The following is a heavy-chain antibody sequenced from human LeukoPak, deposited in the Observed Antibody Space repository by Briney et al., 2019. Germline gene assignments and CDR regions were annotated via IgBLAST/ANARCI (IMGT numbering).Heavy chain of an antibody. J-gene: IGHJ5*02. Sequence: PGGSLRLSCAASGLTFSSYSMNWVRQAPGKGLEWVSSISSSSYIYYADSVKGRFTISRDNAKNSLYLQMNSLRAEDTAVYYCARDRVPNSSGWFNWFDPWGQGTLVTVSS. CDR2: ISSSSYI. CDR3: ARDRVPNSSGWFNWFDP. CDR1: GLTFSSYS. V-gene: IGHV3-21*01. D-gene: IGHD6-13*01.